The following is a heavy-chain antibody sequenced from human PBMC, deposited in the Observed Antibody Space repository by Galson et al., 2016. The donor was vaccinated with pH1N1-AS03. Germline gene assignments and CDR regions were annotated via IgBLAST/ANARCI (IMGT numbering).Heavy chain of an antibody. D-gene: IGHD2/OR15-2a*01. CDR1: GYTFNNYA. CDR2: ISGYNGKT. V-gene: IGHV1-18*01. Sequence: SVKVSCKASGYTFNNYAITWLRQAPGQGLEWMGWISGYNGKTNYAQKLQGRITITTDTSTTTAYMELTSLGSDDTAMYYCAREPNIVETRWVDYCGLGTLVTVSS. J-gene: IGHJ4*02. CDR3: AREPNIVETRWVDY.